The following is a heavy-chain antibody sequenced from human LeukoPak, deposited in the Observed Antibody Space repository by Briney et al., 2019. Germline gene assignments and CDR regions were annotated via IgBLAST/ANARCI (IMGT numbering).Heavy chain of an antibody. J-gene: IGHJ6*03. CDR3: ARDPRFREPSYYMDV. Sequence: ASVKVSCKASGYTFTDYYMHWVRQAPGQGLEWMGWINPNSGGTNYAQKFQGRVAMTRDTSISTAYMELSRLRSDDTAVYYCARDPRFREPSYYMDVWGKGTTVTVSS. CDR1: GYTFTDYY. D-gene: IGHD3-10*01. V-gene: IGHV1-2*02. CDR2: INPNSGGT.